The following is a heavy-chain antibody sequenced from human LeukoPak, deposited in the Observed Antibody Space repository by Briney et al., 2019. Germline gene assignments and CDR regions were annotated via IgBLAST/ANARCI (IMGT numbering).Heavy chain of an antibody. CDR2: IYHSGST. Sequence: SETLSLTCAVSGGSISSGGYYWSWIRQPPGKGLEWIGYIYHSGSTYYNPSLKSRVTISVDRSKNQFSLKLSSVTAADTAVYYCARDLSSSWKRWFDPWGQGTLVTVSS. D-gene: IGHD6-13*01. CDR3: ARDLSSSWKRWFDP. CDR1: GGSISSGGYY. V-gene: IGHV4-30-2*01. J-gene: IGHJ5*02.